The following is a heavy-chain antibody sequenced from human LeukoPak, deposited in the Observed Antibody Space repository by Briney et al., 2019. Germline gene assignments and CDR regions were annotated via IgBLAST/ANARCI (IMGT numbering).Heavy chain of an antibody. Sequence: GASVKVSCQASGYTFTGYYMHWVRQAPGQGLEWMGWINPNSGGTNYAQKFQGRVTMTRDTSISTAYMELSRLRSDDTAVYYCARDGYYGDNEGWFDPWGQGTLVTVSS. CDR1: GYTFTGYY. CDR2: INPNSGGT. CDR3: ARDGYYGDNEGWFDP. V-gene: IGHV1-2*02. D-gene: IGHD4-17*01. J-gene: IGHJ5*02.